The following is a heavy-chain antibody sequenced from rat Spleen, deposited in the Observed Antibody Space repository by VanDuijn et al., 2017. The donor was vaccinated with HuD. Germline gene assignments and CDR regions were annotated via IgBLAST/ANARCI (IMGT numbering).Heavy chain of an antibody. D-gene: IGHD1-1*01. CDR2: ISYDHSST. Sequence: EVKLVESDGGLVQPGRSLKLSCAASGFTFSDYYMAWVRQAPTKGLEWVATISYDHSSTYYRDSVKGRFTISRDNAKSTLYLQMNSLRSEDTATYYCARWGDVFDYWGQGVMVTVSS. V-gene: IGHV5-29*01. CDR3: ARWGDVFDY. CDR1: GFTFSDYY. J-gene: IGHJ2*01.